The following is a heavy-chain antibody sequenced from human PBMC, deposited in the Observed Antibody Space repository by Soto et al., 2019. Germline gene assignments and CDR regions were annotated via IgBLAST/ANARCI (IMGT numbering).Heavy chain of an antibody. CDR3: GRDPMDSTPIDL. CDR2: LSGDGTDT. CDR1: GFTFSSYW. V-gene: IGHV3-74*01. D-gene: IGHD2-15*01. Sequence: EVQLVESGGGLVQPGGSLRLSCVTSGFTFSSYWMHWVRQDPGKGLVWVACLSGDGTDTRYADSVKGRFSISRDNAKDTLYLQMNSLKDEDMAVYFCGRDPMDSTPIDLWGQGALVTVSS. J-gene: IGHJ4*02.